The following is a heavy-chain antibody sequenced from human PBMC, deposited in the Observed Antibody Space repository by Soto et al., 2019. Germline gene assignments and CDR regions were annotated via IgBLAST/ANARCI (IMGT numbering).Heavy chain of an antibody. CDR1: GYTFTSYY. J-gene: IGHJ3*02. V-gene: IGHV1-46*03. D-gene: IGHD2-2*01. CDR3: ARDRHYCSSTSCYADAFDI. CDR2: INPSGGSS. Sequence: ASVKVSCKASGYTFTSYYMHWVRQAPGQGLEWMGIINPSGGSSTYAQKFQGRVTMTRDTSTSTVYMELSSLRSEDTAVYYCARDRHYCSSTSCYADAFDIWGQGTMVTGSS.